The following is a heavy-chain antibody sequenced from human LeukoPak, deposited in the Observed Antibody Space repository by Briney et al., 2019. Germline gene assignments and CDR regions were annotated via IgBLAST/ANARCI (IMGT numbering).Heavy chain of an antibody. D-gene: IGHD1-26*01. V-gene: IGHV3-74*01. J-gene: IGHJ4*02. Sequence: GGSLRLSCAASGFTFTSHWMHSVRQSPGTGLVWVSDVKNDGSSTGYADSVQGRFTISRDNAKNSLYLRMNSLRAEYTAIYYRARSGSYFSKWGQGALVTVSS. CDR3: ARSGSYFSK. CDR2: VKNDGSST. CDR1: GFTFTSHW.